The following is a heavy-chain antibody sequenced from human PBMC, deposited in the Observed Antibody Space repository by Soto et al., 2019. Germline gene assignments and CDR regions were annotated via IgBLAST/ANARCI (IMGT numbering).Heavy chain of an antibody. D-gene: IGHD3-22*01. CDR1: GYTFTSYG. CDR2: ISAYNGNT. Sequence: ASVKVSCKASGYTFTSYGISWVRQAPGQGLEWMGWISAYNGNTNYAQKLQGRVTMTTDTSTSTAYMELRSLRSDDTAVYYCVGEYYYDSSGFYTDAFDIWGQGTMVTVSS. J-gene: IGHJ3*02. CDR3: VGEYYYDSSGFYTDAFDI. V-gene: IGHV1-18*01.